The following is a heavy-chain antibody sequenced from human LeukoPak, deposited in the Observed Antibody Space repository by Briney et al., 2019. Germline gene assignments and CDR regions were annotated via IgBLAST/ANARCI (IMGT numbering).Heavy chain of an antibody. CDR3: AAGLVVVFTGNFQH. V-gene: IGHV3-23*01. D-gene: IGHD3-22*01. CDR1: GFTFSSYA. Sequence: GGSLRLSCAASGFTFSSYAMSWVCQAPGKGLEWVSAISGSGGSTYYADSVKGRFTISRDNSKNTLYLQMNSLRAEDTAVYYCAAGLVVVFTGNFQHWGQGTLVTVSS. CDR2: ISGSGGST. J-gene: IGHJ1*01.